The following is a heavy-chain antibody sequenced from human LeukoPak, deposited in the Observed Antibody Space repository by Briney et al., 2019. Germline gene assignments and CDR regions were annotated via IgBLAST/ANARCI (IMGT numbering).Heavy chain of an antibody. CDR2: ISYDGSNK. CDR1: GFTFSSYA. V-gene: IGHV3-30*04. CDR3: ARDGPTERTTVTAYYFDY. J-gene: IGHJ4*02. D-gene: IGHD4-17*01. Sequence: PGRSLRLSCAASGFTFSSYAMHWVRQAPGKGLEWVAVISYDGSNKYYADSVKGRFTISRDNSKNTLYLQMNSLRAEDTAVYYCARDGPTERTTVTAYYFDYWGQGTLVTVSS.